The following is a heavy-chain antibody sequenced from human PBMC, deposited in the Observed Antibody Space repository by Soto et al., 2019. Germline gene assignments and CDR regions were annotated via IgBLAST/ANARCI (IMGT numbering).Heavy chain of an antibody. D-gene: IGHD3-16*01. CDR1: GFTFSSYA. V-gene: IGHV3-23*01. CDR3: AKMDAYAMDV. CDR2: IGGSVTTT. J-gene: IGHJ6*02. Sequence: EVQLLESGGDLVQPGGSLRLSCTVSGFTFSSYAMSWVRQAPGKGLEWVSVIGGSVTTTYYADSVKGRFTISRDNSKNTLFLQMNSLRAEDTAVYYCAKMDAYAMDVWGQGTTVTVSS.